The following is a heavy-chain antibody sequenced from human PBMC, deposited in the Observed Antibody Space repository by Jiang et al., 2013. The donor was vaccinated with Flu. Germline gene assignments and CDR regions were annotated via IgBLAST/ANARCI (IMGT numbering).Heavy chain of an antibody. CDR3: AKGDYGDYVGWLDP. D-gene: IGHD4-17*01. V-gene: IGHV3-43*02. J-gene: IGHJ5*02. Sequence: GVVQPGGSLRLSCAASGFTFDDYAMHWVRQAPGKGLEWVSLISGDGDRTYYADSVKGRFTISRDNSKNSLHLQIKSLRTEDTALYYCAKGDYGDYVGWLDPWGQGTLVTVSS. CDR1: GFTFDDYA. CDR2: ISGDGDRT.